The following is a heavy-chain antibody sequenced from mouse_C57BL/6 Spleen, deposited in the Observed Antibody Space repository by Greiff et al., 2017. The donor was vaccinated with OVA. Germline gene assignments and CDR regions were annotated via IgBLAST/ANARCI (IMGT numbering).Heavy chain of an antibody. CDR3: ARIDGYFFDY. CDR2: INPYNGGT. V-gene: IGHV1-19*01. D-gene: IGHD2-3*01. J-gene: IGHJ2*01. Sequence: VQLQQSGPVLVKPGASVKMSCKASGYTFTDYYMNWVKQSHGKSLEWIGVINPYNGGTSYNQKFKGKATLTVDKSSSTAYMELNSLTSEDSAVYYCARIDGYFFDYWGQGTTLTVSS. CDR1: GYTFTDYY.